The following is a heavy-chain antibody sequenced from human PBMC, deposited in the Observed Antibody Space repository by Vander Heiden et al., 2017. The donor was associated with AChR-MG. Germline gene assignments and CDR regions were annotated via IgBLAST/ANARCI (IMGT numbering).Heavy chain of an antibody. CDR3: ASVGWELLPDY. J-gene: IGHJ4*02. D-gene: IGHD1-26*01. V-gene: IGHV3-21*01. Sequence: EVQLVESGGGRVKPGGSPRLSCAASVFTFSSYSMNWVRQAPGKGLEWVSSISSSSSYIYYADSVKGRFTISRDNAKNSLYLQMNSLRAEDTAVYYCASVGWELLPDYWGQGTLVTVSS. CDR2: ISSSSSYI. CDR1: VFTFSSYS.